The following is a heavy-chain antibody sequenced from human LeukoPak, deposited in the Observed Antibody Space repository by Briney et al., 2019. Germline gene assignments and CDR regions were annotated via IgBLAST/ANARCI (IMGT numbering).Heavy chain of an antibody. CDR3: ARYKNEYSSSFYGVDV. V-gene: IGHV3-48*02. Sequence: GGSLRLSCAASGFTFSSYSMNWVRQAPGKGLEWVSYISSSSSTIYYADSVKGRFTISRDNAKNSLYLQMNSLRDEDTAVYYCARYKNEYSSSFYGVDVWSQGTTVTVSS. D-gene: IGHD6-6*01. CDR2: ISSSSSTI. J-gene: IGHJ6*02. CDR1: GFTFSSYS.